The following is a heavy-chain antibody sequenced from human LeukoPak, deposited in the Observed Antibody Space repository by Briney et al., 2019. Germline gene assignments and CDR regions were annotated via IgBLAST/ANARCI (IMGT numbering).Heavy chain of an antibody. J-gene: IGHJ3*02. V-gene: IGHV4-59*08. CDR3: ARREDGLLWFGELLSGAFDI. CDR1: GGSISSYY. D-gene: IGHD3-10*01. Sequence: SETLSLTCTVSGGSISSYYWSWIRQPPGKGLEWIGYIYYSGSTNYNPSLKSRVTISVDTSKNQFSLKLSSVTAADAAVYYCARREDGLLWFGELLSGAFDIWGQGTMVTVSS. CDR2: IYYSGST.